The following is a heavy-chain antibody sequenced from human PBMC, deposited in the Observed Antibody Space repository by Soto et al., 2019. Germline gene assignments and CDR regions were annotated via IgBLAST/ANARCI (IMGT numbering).Heavy chain of an antibody. Sequence: QVQLVQSGAEVKKPGASVKVSCKASGYTFTSYGISWVRQAPGQGLEWMGWISAYNGNTNCAQKLQGRVTMTTDTSTSTAYMELRSMRSDDTAVYYCARVSFGSGWYLNWFDPWGQGTLVTVSS. J-gene: IGHJ5*02. CDR1: GYTFTSYG. D-gene: IGHD6-19*01. V-gene: IGHV1-18*01. CDR3: ARVSFGSGWYLNWFDP. CDR2: ISAYNGNT.